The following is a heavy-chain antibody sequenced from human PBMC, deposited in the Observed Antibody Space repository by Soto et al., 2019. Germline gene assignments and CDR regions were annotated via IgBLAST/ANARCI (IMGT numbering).Heavy chain of an antibody. Sequence: GGSLRLSCAASGFSFSSYAMSWVRQAPGKGLEWVSGISVSGDNTYYADSVKGRFTISRDNSKNTLYLQMNNLGAEDTAVYYCADGGEWSFNFVYWGQGTQVTVSS. CDR2: ISVSGDNT. J-gene: IGHJ4*02. V-gene: IGHV3-23*01. CDR1: GFSFSSYA. D-gene: IGHD3-3*01. CDR3: ADGGEWSFNFVY.